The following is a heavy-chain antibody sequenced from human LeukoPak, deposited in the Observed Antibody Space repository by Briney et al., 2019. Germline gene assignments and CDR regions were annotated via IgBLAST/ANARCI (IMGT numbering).Heavy chain of an antibody. D-gene: IGHD3-16*01. CDR1: GFTFSSYG. CDR2: IQYDGSNK. V-gene: IGHV3-30*02. Sequence: PGGSLRLSCAASGFTFSSYGMYWVRQAPGKGLEWVAFIQYDGSNKYYADSVKGRFTISRDNAKNSLYLQMNSLRAEDTAVYYCARGYDSWDSWGQGTLVTVSS. J-gene: IGHJ4*02. CDR3: ARGYDSWDS.